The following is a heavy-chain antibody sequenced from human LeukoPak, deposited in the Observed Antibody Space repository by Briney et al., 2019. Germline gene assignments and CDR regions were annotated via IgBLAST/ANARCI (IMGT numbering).Heavy chain of an antibody. D-gene: IGHD2-2*01. CDR3: ARVYQSAEYYFNY. J-gene: IGHJ4*02. CDR1: GGSIDSYY. Sequence: SETLSLTCTVSGGSIDSYYWSWIRQPPGKGLEWIGYIYYTGSTEYHPSLKSRVTISLDTSKNQFSLKLTSVTAADTAVYYCARVYQSAEYYFNYWGQGCLVSVSS. CDR2: IYYTGST. V-gene: IGHV4-59*01.